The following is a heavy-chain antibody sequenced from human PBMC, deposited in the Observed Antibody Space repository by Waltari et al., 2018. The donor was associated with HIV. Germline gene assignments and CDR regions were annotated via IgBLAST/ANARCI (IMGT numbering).Heavy chain of an antibody. CDR3: ARDPGTLLIAVAGAFDY. D-gene: IGHD6-19*01. V-gene: IGHV3-33*01. CDR1: GFSVSSYG. CDR2: IWHDGSKK. Sequence: QVQLVESGGGVVRPGRSLRLSCAASGFSVSSYGMLWVRQAPGKGVEWVAVIWHDGSKKYYAGSVKGRFTVSRDTSKNTLYLEMNRLRAEDTAVYHCARDPGTLLIAVAGAFDYWGPGIPVTVSS. J-gene: IGHJ4*02.